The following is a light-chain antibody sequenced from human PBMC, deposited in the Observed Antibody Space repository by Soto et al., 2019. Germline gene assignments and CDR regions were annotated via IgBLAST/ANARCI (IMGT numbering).Light chain of an antibody. J-gene: IGKJ2*01. CDR2: GAS. CDR1: QSVSSSY. Sequence: ENVLTQSPGTLSLSPGERATLSCRASQSVSSSYLAWYQQKPGQAPRLLIYGASSRATGIPDRFSGSGSGTDFTLTISRLEPEDFAVYYCQQYGSSPRGYTFGQGTKLEIK. CDR3: QQYGSSPRGYT. V-gene: IGKV3-20*01.